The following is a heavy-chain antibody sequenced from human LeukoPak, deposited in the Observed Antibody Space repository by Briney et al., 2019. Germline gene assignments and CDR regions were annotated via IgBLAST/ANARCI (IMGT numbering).Heavy chain of an antibody. V-gene: IGHV1-46*01. CDR1: GYTFTSYF. CDR3: ARCVLENFLDY. D-gene: IGHD1-1*01. CDR2: INPIGGST. J-gene: IGHJ4*02. Sequence: ASVKVSCKASGYTFTSYFMHWVRQAPGQGLEWMGIINPIGGSTNYAQKFQGRVSMTRDTSTSTVYMELSSLRSEDTAVYYCARCVLENFLDYWGQGTLVTVSS.